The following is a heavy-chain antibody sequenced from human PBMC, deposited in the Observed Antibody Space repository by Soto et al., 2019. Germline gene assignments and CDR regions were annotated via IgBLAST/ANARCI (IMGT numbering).Heavy chain of an antibody. CDR1: GYTFTGYF. V-gene: IGHV1-2*02. Sequence: QVQLVQSGAEVKKPGASVKVSCMASGYTFTGYFIPWVREVPGQGLEYMGWINPNTGGTDYAQKFQGRVTMTRDTSIRTVFMEMKRLTSDDTAVYYCARVASWADMDGFDPWGQGTLVTGSS. D-gene: IGHD3-16*01. CDR2: INPNTGGT. CDR3: ARVASWADMDGFDP. J-gene: IGHJ5*02.